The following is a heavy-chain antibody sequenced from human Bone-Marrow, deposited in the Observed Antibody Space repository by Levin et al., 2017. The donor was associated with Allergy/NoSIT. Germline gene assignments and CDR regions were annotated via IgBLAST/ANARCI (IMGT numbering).Heavy chain of an antibody. J-gene: IGHJ6*02. Sequence: GESLKISCAASGFTFSNYAMTWVRQAPGKGLEWVSALSGSGDRTDYAESVKGRFTISRDNSKNTLYLQMNSLRAADTAVYYCAKPWEAIALIVANGMDVWGQGTTVTVSS. CDR3: AKPWEAIALIVANGMDV. V-gene: IGHV3-23*01. D-gene: IGHD3-22*01. CDR2: LSGSGDRT. CDR1: GFTFSNYA.